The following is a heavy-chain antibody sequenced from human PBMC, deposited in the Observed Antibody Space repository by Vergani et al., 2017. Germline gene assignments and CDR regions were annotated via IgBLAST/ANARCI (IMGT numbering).Heavy chain of an antibody. D-gene: IGHD6-19*01. Sequence: QVHLVESGGGVVQPGRSLRLSCAASGFTFSTYAMHWVRQAPGKGLQWVAVISYDGSNNYSADSVKGRFTISRDNSKNTLYLQMNSLRPEDTAVYYCARDTVTGSRYFDYWGQGTLVTVSS. CDR2: ISYDGSNN. J-gene: IGHJ4*02. CDR3: ARDTVTGSRYFDY. CDR1: GFTFSTYA. V-gene: IGHV3-30-3*01.